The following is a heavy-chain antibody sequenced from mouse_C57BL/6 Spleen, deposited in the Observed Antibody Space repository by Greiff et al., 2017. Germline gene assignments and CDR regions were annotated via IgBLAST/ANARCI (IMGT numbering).Heavy chain of an antibody. Sequence: VQLQQSGPELVKPGASEKISCKASGYSFTGYYMNWVKQSPEKSLEWIGEINPSTGGTTYNQKFKAKATLTVDKSSSTAYMQLKSLTSEDSAVYYCARDYPAYWGQGTLVTVSA. D-gene: IGHD5-5*01. V-gene: IGHV1-42*01. J-gene: IGHJ3*01. CDR2: INPSTGGT. CDR1: GYSFTGYY. CDR3: ARDYPAY.